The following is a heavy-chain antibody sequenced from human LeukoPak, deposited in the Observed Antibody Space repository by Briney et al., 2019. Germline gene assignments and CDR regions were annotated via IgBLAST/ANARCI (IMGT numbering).Heavy chain of an antibody. Sequence: SQTLSLTCAISGDSVSSKSAAWNWIRQSPSRGLEWLGRTYYRSKWLSEYAVSVKSRISINPDTSRNQFSLQLSSVTPEDTAVYYCARMVGVDPDYWGQGTQVTVSS. D-gene: IGHD2-8*01. CDR3: ARMVGVDPDY. V-gene: IGHV6-1*01. CDR1: GDSVSSKSAA. J-gene: IGHJ4*02. CDR2: TYYRSKWLS.